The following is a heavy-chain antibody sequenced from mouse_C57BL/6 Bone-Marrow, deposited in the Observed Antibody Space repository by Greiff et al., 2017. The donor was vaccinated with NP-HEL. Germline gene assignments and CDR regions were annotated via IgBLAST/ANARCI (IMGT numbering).Heavy chain of an antibody. D-gene: IGHD2-1*01. Sequence: VKLLESGPGLVKPSPSLFLTCSITGFPITSGYYWIWIRQSPGKPLEWLGYITHSGETFYNQSLQSPISITRDTSKNQFFLQLNSVTTEDTAMYYCAGDRYGNYYFDYWGQGTTLTVSS. V-gene: IGHV12-3*01. CDR3: AGDRYGNYYFDY. CDR1: GFPITSGYY. CDR2: ITHSGET. J-gene: IGHJ2*01.